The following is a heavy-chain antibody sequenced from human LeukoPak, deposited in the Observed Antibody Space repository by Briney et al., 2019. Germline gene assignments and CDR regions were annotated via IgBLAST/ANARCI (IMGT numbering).Heavy chain of an antibody. CDR3: ARARGDYNWFDP. CDR2: VYSGGST. CDR1: GFTFNNYA. J-gene: IGHJ5*02. Sequence: GGSLRLSWAGSGFTFNNYAMSWVRQAPGKGLEGVGVVYSGGSTYYADSVKGRFTISRHNSKNTLYLQMHSLRAEDTAVYYCARARGDYNWFDPWGQGTLVTVSS. D-gene: IGHD4-17*01. V-gene: IGHV3-53*04.